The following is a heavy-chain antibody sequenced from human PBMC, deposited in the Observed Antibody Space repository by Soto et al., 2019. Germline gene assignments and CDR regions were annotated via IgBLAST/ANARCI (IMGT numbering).Heavy chain of an antibody. CDR2: IHYSGTT. D-gene: IGHD2-8*01. CDR1: GASISGYC. Sequence: RSPTGTVSGASISGYCWSWIRQPPGKGLEWIANIHYSGTTNYNPSLASRVTLSVDTSKNQFSLKMTSVTAADRAMYFCARYNSYAIDYWGRGTLVTVS. J-gene: IGHJ4*02. CDR3: ARYNSYAIDY. V-gene: IGHV4-59*01.